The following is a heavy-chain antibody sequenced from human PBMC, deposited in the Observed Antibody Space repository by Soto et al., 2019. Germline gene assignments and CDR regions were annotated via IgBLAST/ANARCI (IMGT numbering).Heavy chain of an antibody. J-gene: IGHJ5*02. CDR3: ARGIKYGDYSRWFDP. D-gene: IGHD4-17*01. V-gene: IGHV4-39*01. CDR1: GGSISSSSYY. CDR2: IYYSGST. Sequence: PSETLSLTCTVSGGSISSSSYYWGWIRQTPGKGLEWIGSIYYSGSTYYNPSLKSRVTISVDTSKNQFSLKLSSVTAADTAVYYCARGIKYGDYSRWFDPWGQGTLVTVSS.